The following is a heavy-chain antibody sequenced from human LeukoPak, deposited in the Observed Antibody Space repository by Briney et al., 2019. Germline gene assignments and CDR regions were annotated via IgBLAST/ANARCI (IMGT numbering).Heavy chain of an antibody. CDR2: INWNGGST. V-gene: IGHV3-20*04. D-gene: IGHD3-22*01. CDR1: GFTFSSYA. Sequence: GGSLRLSCAASGFTFSSYAMSWVRQAPGKGLEWVSGINWNGGSTGYADSVKGRFTISRDNAKNSLYLQMNSLRAEDTALYYCARDRGYYYDSSGTGYFDYWGQGTLVTVSS. CDR3: ARDRGYYYDSSGTGYFDY. J-gene: IGHJ4*02.